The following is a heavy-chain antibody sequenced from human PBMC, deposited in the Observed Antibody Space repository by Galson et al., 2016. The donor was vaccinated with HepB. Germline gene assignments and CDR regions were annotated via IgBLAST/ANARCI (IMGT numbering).Heavy chain of an antibody. V-gene: IGHV3-74*03. D-gene: IGHD3-22*01. CDR3: ARARYSDSSGYD. CDR1: GFTFRDYV. CDR2: INPDGTST. J-gene: IGHJ4*01. Sequence: SLRLSCAASGFTFRDYVISWVRQVPGKGLVWVSRINPDGTSTAYADFVKGRVTISRDNDKNTVHLQLRSLRVEDTALYYCARARYSDSSGYDWGHGTLVTVSS.